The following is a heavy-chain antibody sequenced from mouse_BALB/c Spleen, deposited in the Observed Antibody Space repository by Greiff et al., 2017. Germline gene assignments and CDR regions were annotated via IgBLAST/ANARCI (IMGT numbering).Heavy chain of an antibody. CDR3: ASLSTMITTYYFDY. D-gene: IGHD2-4*01. CDR2: ISSGGSYT. Sequence: EVKVEESGGGLVKPGGSLKLSCAASGFTFSSYAMSWVRQTPEKRLEWVATISSGGSYTYYPDSVKGRFTISRDNAKNTLYLQMSSLRSEDTAMYYCASLSTMITTYYFDYWGQGTTLTVSS. CDR1: GFTFSSYA. J-gene: IGHJ2*01. V-gene: IGHV5-9-3*01.